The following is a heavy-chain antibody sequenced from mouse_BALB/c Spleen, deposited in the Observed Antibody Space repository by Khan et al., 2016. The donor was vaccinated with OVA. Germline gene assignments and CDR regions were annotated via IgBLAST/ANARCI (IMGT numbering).Heavy chain of an antibody. Sequence: VQLQQSGPEVVKPGASVKMSCKASGYTFTSYVMHWVKQKPGQGLEWIGYIYPFNDVTKFNEKFNVKATLTSDKSSSTAYMELSSLTSEDSAVLYGAPVGTYYVCFVYWGQGTLVTVSA. J-gene: IGHJ3*01. D-gene: IGHD1-1*01. V-gene: IGHV1S136*01. CDR3: APVGTYYVCFVY. CDR2: IYPFNDVT. CDR1: GYTFTSYV.